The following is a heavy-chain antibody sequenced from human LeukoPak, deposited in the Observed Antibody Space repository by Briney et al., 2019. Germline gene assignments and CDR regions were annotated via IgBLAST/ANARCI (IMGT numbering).Heavy chain of an antibody. J-gene: IGHJ4*02. D-gene: IGHD4-17*01. CDR2: IFPGDSET. CDR3: ARQDLGDYGRNYFQS. CDR1: GSNFVDYW. V-gene: IGHV5-51*01. Sequence: GESLQISCKASGSNFVDYWIGWGRQVPGRGLEWMAVIFPGDSETTYSPSFQGQVSISVATSTNTAYLEWSSLKASDTAIYYCARQDLGDYGRNYFQSWGQGTLVIVSS.